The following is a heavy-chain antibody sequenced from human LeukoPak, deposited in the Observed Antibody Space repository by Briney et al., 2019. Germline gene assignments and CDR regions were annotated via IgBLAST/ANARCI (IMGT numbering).Heavy chain of an antibody. V-gene: IGHV4-59*01. D-gene: IGHD5-24*01. J-gene: IGHJ4*02. CDR3: ARGGRWLQE. CDR2: IYYSGST. Sequence: AETLSLTCTVSGGSISSYYWSWIRQPPGKGLEWIGYIYYSGSTNYNPSLKSRVTISVDTSKNQFSLKLSSVTAADTAVYYCARGGRWLQEWGQGTLVTVSS. CDR1: GGSISSYY.